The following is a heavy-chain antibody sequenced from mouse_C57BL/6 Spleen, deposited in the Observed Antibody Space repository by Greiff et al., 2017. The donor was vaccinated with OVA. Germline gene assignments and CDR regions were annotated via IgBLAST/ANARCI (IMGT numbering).Heavy chain of an antibody. CDR3: AFGYDYDRYYFDY. Sequence: EVQLQESGPGLVKPSQSLSLTCSVTGYSITSGYYWNWIRQFPGNKLEWMGYISYDGSNNYNPSLKNRISITRDTSKNQFFLKLNSVTTEDTATYYCAFGYDYDRYYFDYWGQGTTLTVSS. D-gene: IGHD2-4*01. J-gene: IGHJ2*01. CDR1: GYSITSGYY. CDR2: ISYDGSN. V-gene: IGHV3-6*01.